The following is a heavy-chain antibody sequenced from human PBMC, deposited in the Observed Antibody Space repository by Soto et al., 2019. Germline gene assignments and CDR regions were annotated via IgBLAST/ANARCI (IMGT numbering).Heavy chain of an antibody. CDR3: ARETTPYGNYYYYYMDV. CDR2: IYYSGST. CDR1: GGSISSYY. D-gene: IGHD1-1*01. Sequence: QVQLQESGPGLVKPSETLSLTCTVSGGSISSYYWSWIRQPPGKGLEWIGYIYYSGSTNYNPSLKSRVTISVDTSKNQFSLKLSSVTAADTAVYYCARETTPYGNYYYYYMDVWGKGTTVTVSS. V-gene: IGHV4-59*01. J-gene: IGHJ6*03.